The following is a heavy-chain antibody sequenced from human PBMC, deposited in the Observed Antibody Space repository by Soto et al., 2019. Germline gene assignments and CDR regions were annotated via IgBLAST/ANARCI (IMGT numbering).Heavy chain of an antibody. V-gene: IGHV4-59*08. CDR1: GGSISPYY. CDR2: IYYSGST. CDR3: ARRWGGTFDF. J-gene: IGHJ3*01. Sequence: PSETLSLTCTVSGGSISPYYWSWIRQPPGKGLEWIGYIYYSGSTYYNPSLRSRLTISVDTSKNQFSLKMRSVTAADTAIYYCARRWGGTFDFWGRGTMVTVSS. D-gene: IGHD3-10*01.